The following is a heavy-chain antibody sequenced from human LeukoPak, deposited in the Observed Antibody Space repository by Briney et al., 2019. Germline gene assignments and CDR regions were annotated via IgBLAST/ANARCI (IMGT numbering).Heavy chain of an antibody. CDR3: ARADIVVVPAAIMAGFFDY. Sequence: GGSLRLFCAASGFTFSSYAMHWVRQAPGKGLEWVAVISYDGSNKYYANSVKGRFTISRDNSKNTLYLQMNSLRAEDTAVYYCARADIVVVPAAIMAGFFDYWGQGTLVTVSS. CDR2: ISYDGSNK. D-gene: IGHD2-2*02. J-gene: IGHJ4*02. V-gene: IGHV3-30*04. CDR1: GFTFSSYA.